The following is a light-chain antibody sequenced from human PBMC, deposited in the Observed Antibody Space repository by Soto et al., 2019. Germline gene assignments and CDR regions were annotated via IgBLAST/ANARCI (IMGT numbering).Light chain of an antibody. CDR3: GTWDSSLSAGV. J-gene: IGLJ1*01. CDR1: SSNIGKNY. Sequence: QSVLTQPPSVSAAPGQKVTISCSGSSSNIGKNYVSWYQQLPGTAPKLLIYDNNKRPSGIPDRFSGSKSGTSATLGITGLQTGDEADYYCGTWDSSLSAGVFGTGTKLTVL. CDR2: DNN. V-gene: IGLV1-51*01.